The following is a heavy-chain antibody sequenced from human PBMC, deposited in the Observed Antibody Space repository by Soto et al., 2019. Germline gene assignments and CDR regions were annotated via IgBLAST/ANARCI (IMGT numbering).Heavy chain of an antibody. D-gene: IGHD3-9*01. CDR3: ARTKYYDILTGYYFY. Sequence: GSLRLSCAASGFTFSSYAMHWVRQAPGKGLEYVSAISSNGGSTYYANSVKGRFTISRDNSKNTLYLQMGSLRAEDMAVYYCARTKYYDILTGYYFYWGQGTLVTVSS. CDR1: GFTFSSYA. J-gene: IGHJ4*02. CDR2: ISSNGGST. V-gene: IGHV3-64*01.